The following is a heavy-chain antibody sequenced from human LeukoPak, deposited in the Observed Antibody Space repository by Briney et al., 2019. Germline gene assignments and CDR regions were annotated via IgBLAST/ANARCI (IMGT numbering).Heavy chain of an antibody. V-gene: IGHV4-39*07. D-gene: IGHD5-18*01. CDR1: GGSISTNTYY. CDR2: VYSNGNT. CDR3: ARLYSYGLFDY. Sequence: PSETLSLTCTVSGGSISTNTYYWGWIRQPPGKGLEWIGSVYSNGNTYYNPSLESRVTISVDTSKNQFSLNLTSVTAADTAVYYCARLYSYGLFDYWGQGTLVTVSS. J-gene: IGHJ4*02.